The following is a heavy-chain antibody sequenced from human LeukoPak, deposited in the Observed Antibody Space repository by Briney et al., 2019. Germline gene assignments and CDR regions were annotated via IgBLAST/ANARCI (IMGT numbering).Heavy chain of an antibody. CDR1: GFTFSTYA. CDR3: AKDHFFPQGYYDFWSGYYPFDY. CDR2: IRGGGDSTYHDST. D-gene: IGHD3-3*01. J-gene: IGHJ4*02. V-gene: IGHV3-23*01. Sequence: GGSLRLSCAASGFTFSTYAMSWVRQAPGKGLEWVSSIRGGGDSTYHDSTDYVDSVKGRFTISRDNSKRTLYLQMTILRAEDTAIYYCAKDHFFPQGYYDFWSGYYPFDYWGQGTLVTVSS.